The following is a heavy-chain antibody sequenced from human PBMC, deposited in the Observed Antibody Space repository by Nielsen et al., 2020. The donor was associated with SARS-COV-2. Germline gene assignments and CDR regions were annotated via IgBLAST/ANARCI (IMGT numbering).Heavy chain of an antibody. Sequence: WVRQAPGQGLEWMGGIIPIFGTANYAQKFQGRVTITADESTSTAYMELSGLRSEDTAVYYCARVRYSSSWYYFDYWGQGTLVTVSS. J-gene: IGHJ4*02. V-gene: IGHV1-69*01. D-gene: IGHD6-13*01. CDR3: ARVRYSSSWYYFDY. CDR2: IIPIFGTA.